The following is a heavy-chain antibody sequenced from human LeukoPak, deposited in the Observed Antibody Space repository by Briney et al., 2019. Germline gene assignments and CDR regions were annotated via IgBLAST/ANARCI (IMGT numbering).Heavy chain of an antibody. V-gene: IGHV4-34*01. CDR2: INHSGST. CDR1: GGSFSVYY. D-gene: IGHD3-16*01. CDR3: ARGLSNSRRTLLGLDY. J-gene: IGHJ4*02. Sequence: PSETLSLTCAVYGGSFSVYYWSWIRQPPGKGLEWIGEINHSGSTNYNPSLKSRFTISVDTSKNQFSLKLSSVTAAETAVYYCARGLSNSRRTLLGLDYWGQGTLVTVSS.